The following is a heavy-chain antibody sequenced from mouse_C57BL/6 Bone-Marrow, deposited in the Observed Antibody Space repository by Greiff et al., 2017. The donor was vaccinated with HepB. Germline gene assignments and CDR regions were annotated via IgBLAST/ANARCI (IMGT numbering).Heavy chain of an antibody. J-gene: IGHJ3*01. CDR2: IFPGSGST. V-gene: IGHV1-75*01. CDR3: ARPLYYYGSSPWFAY. D-gene: IGHD1-1*01. CDR1: GYTFTDYY. Sequence: VQLQESGPELVKPGASVKISCKASGYTFTDYYINWVKQRPGQGLEWIGWIFPGSGSTYYNEKFKGKATLTVDKSSSTAYMLLSSLTSEDSAVYFCARPLYYYGSSPWFAYWGQGTLVTVSA.